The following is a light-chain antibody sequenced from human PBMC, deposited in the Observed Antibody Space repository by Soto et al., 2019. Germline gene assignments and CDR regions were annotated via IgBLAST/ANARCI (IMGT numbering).Light chain of an antibody. J-gene: IGKJ1*01. CDR2: GTS. CDR1: QSIARAY. V-gene: IGKV3-20*01. Sequence: EIVLTQSPGTLSLSPGESATLSCRASQSIARAYLAWYQQKPGQAPRLLIYGTSTSATGNPDRLSGSGSGADFNLAISRLEPEDFAVYYCQQYATSRWTFGQGTKVEIK. CDR3: QQYATSRWT.